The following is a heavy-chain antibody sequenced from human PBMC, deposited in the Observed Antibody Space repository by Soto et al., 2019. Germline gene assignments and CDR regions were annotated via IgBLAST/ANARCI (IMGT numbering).Heavy chain of an antibody. D-gene: IGHD6-19*01. CDR3: ARDGYSSGWYGPTIDY. Sequence: GASVKVSCKASGYTFTIYAMHWVLQAPGQRLEWMGWINAGNGNTKYSRKFQGRVTITRDTSASTAYMELSSLRSEDTAVYYCARDGYSSGWYGPTIDYWGQGTLVTVSS. CDR2: INAGNGNT. CDR1: GYTFTIYA. J-gene: IGHJ4*02. V-gene: IGHV1-3*01.